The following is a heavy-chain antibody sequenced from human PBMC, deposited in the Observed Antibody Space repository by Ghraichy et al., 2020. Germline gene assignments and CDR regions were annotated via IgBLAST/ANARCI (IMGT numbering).Heavy chain of an antibody. D-gene: IGHD3-16*01. CDR3: AKDRSGGGTFFDY. Sequence: GGSLRLSCAASGFTFSTYGMHWVRQAPGKGLEWVAFIRYDGRNKYHVDSVRGRFTISRDNSKNTLYLQMNSLRAEDTAVYYCAKDRSGGGTFFDYWGQGTLVTVS. CDR1: GFTFSTYG. CDR2: IRYDGRNK. J-gene: IGHJ4*02. V-gene: IGHV3-30*02.